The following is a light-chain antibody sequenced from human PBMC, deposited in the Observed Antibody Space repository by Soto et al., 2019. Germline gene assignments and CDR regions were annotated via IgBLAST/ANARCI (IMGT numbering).Light chain of an antibody. CDR2: AAS. J-gene: IGKJ2*01. CDR3: QQRSNWPPKVT. V-gene: IGKV1-39*01. CDR1: QSISSY. Sequence: DIQMTQSPSSLSASVGDRVAITCRASQSISSYVNWYQQKPGKAPKLLIYAASSLQTGVPSRFSGSGSGTDFTLTISSLQPEDFAVYYCQQRSNWPPKVTFGQGTKLEIK.